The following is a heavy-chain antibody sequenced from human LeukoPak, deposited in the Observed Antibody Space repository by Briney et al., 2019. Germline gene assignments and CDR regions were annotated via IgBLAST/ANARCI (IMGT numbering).Heavy chain of an antibody. J-gene: IGHJ4*02. D-gene: IGHD5-24*01. CDR3: ARGLRAGYTLFYFDY. CDR2: IYYSGST. V-gene: IGHV4-39*01. CDR1: GGSISSSSYY. Sequence: SETLSLTCTVSGGSISSSSYYWGWIRQPPGKGLEWIGSIYYSGSTYYNPSLKSRVTISVDTSKNQFSMKLSSITAADTAVYFCARGLRAGYTLFYFDYWGQGTLVTVSS.